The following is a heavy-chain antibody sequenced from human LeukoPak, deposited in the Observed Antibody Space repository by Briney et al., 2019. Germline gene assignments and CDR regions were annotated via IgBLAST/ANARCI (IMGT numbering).Heavy chain of an antibody. CDR3: AILRYFDWRFDP. CDR1: GGSFSGYY. V-gene: IGHV4-34*01. J-gene: IGHJ5*02. D-gene: IGHD3-9*01. CDR2: INHSGST. Sequence: ASETLSLTCAVYGGSFSGYYWSWIRQPPGKGLEWIGEINHSGSTNYNPSLKSRVTISVDTSKNQFSVKLSSVTAADTAVYYCAILRYFDWRFDPWGQGTLVTVSS.